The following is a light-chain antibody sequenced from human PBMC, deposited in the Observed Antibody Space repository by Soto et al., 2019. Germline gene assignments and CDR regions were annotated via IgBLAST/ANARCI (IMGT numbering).Light chain of an antibody. CDR2: GAS. J-gene: IGKJ1*01. CDR3: QQYGSSPRT. Sequence: VLTQFPGTLSLSPGERATLSCRASQSVISDYLAWYQQKPGQAPRLLISGASSRATGIPDRFSGSGSGTDFTLTISRLEPEDFAVYYCQQYGSSPRTFGQGTKVEMK. CDR1: QSVISDY. V-gene: IGKV3-20*01.